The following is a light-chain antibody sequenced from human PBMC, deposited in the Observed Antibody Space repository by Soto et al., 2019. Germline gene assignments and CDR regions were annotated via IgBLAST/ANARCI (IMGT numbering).Light chain of an antibody. CDR1: SSNIGGGFD. CDR3: QSYDSSVSVV. J-gene: IGLJ2*01. V-gene: IGLV1-40*01. Sequence: QAVVTQPPSVSGAPGQRVTISCTGSSSNIGGGFDVHWYQQLPGTAPKLLIYGNTNRPSGVPDRFSGSKSGPSASLAITGLQAEDEADYYCQSYDSSVSVVFGGGTKVTVL. CDR2: GNT.